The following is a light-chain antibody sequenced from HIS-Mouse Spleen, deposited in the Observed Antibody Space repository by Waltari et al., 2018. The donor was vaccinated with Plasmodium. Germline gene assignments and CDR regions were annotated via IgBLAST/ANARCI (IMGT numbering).Light chain of an antibody. Sequence: QSALTQPASVSGSPGQSITISCTGTSSDVGSYNLVSWYQQHPGQAPKRMIYEGSKRPYGVSNRVYGSKSGNTDSLTISWLQAEDEADYYCCSYAGSSTFVVFGGGTKLTVL. CDR1: SSDVGSYNL. J-gene: IGLJ2*01. V-gene: IGLV2-23*03. CDR3: CSYAGSSTFVV. CDR2: EGS.